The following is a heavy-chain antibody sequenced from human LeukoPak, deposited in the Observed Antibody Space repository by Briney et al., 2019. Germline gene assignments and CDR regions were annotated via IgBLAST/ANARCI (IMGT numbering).Heavy chain of an antibody. CDR1: GFSFSNHY. CDR2: INEDGSNK. J-gene: IGHJ4*02. V-gene: IGHV3-7*01. Sequence: GGSLRLSCTASGFSFSNHYMRWIRQAPGKGLEWVANINEDGSNKWHLGSVRGRFTVSRDNARNSPYLQMNSLRVEDTAVYYCTRVIVAVPGYFDYFDFWGQGVLVTVSS. CDR3: TRVIVAVPGYFDYFDF. D-gene: IGHD6-19*01.